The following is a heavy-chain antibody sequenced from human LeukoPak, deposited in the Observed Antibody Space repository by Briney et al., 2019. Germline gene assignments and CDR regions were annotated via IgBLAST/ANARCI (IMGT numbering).Heavy chain of an antibody. J-gene: IGHJ4*02. CDR3: ARHSGYDYVWGSYPPYYFDY. D-gene: IGHD3-16*02. Sequence: GXXLQISCKGSGYSFTSYWIGWVRQLPGKGLEWMGIIYPGDSDTRYSPSFQGQVTISADKSISTAYLQWSSLKASDTAMYYCARHSGYDYVWGSYPPYYFDYWGQGTLVTVSS. CDR1: GYSFTSYW. V-gene: IGHV5-51*01. CDR2: IYPGDSDT.